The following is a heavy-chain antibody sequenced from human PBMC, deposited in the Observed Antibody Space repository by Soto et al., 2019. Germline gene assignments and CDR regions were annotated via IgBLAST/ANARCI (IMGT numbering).Heavy chain of an antibody. D-gene: IGHD3-22*01. CDR2: IIPIFGTA. Sequence: GASVKVSCKASGGTFSSYAISWVRQAPGQGLEWMGGIIPIFGTANYAQKFQGRVTITADESTSTAYMELSSLRSEDTAVYYCAGGDDRSGYLDYWGQGTLVTVAS. CDR3: AGGDDRSGYLDY. J-gene: IGHJ4*02. V-gene: IGHV1-69*13. CDR1: GGTFSSYA.